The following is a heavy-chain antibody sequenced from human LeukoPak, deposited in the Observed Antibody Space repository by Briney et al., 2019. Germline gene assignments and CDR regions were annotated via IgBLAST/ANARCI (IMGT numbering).Heavy chain of an antibody. CDR1: GGSISSYY. Sequence: PSETLSLTCTVSGGSISSYYWSWIRQPPGKGLEWIGYIYYSGSTNYNPSLKSRVTISVDTSKNQFSLKLSSVTAADTAVYYCARGGYSSSWEPILRAFDIWGQGTLVTVSS. CDR2: IYYSGST. CDR3: ARGGYSSSWEPILRAFDI. D-gene: IGHD6-13*01. J-gene: IGHJ3*02. V-gene: IGHV4-59*01.